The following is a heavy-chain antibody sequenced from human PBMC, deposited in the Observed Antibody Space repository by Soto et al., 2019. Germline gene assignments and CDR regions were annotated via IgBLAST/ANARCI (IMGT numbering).Heavy chain of an antibody. CDR3: ARDIFGHVDAFDL. D-gene: IGHD3-3*02. J-gene: IGHJ3*01. CDR1: GYIFSSFY. Sequence: ASVKGSCKAFGYIFSSFYINWVRQAPGQGLEWMGWTSGYSGNSKYAQKFQGRVTMTTDTSTNTGYMEMRSLTSDDTAVYYCARDIFGHVDAFDLWGQGTMVNV. CDR2: TSGYSGNS. V-gene: IGHV1-18*01.